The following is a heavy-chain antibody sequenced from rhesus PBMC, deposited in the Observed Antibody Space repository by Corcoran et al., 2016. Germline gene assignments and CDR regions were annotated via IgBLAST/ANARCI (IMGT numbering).Heavy chain of an antibody. CDR1: GGPISDSYY. J-gene: IGHJ6*01. V-gene: IGHV4-92*01. CDR3: ARRFSGGWSDYYGLDS. D-gene: IGHD6-37*01. CDR2: IYGSGGST. Sequence: QVQLQESGPGLVKPSETLSLTCPVSGGPISDSYYWNWIRPPPGKGRAWMGRIYGSGGSTSYNPSLKSRVTISNDASKNQFSLMLSSVNAADTAVYYCARRFSGGWSDYYGLDSWGQGVVVTVSS.